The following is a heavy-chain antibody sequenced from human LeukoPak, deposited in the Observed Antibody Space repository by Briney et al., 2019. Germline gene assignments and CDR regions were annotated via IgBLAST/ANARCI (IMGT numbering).Heavy chain of an antibody. D-gene: IGHD2-2*01. CDR2: MNPNGIAA. V-gene: IGHV1-8*01. CDR3: ARGRLSTL. CDR1: GYPFSIYD. Sequence: GASVKVSCKASGYPFSIYDVNWVRQAAGQGLEWLGWMNPNGIAAGYSQKFQDRVTLTMDTSTSTAYLELGSLRSEDTAVYYCARGRLSTLWGQGTLVTVSS. J-gene: IGHJ4*02.